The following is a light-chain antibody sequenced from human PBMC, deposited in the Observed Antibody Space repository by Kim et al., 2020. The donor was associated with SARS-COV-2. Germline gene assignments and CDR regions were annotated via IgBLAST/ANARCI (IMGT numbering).Light chain of an antibody. Sequence: ATREDRVTITCRADQNINDWLAWYQQKPGKAPKLLIHKASNLESGVPSRFSGSGSGTQFTLTISSLQPDDFATYYCQQYYSYSITFGGGTKLEI. V-gene: IGKV1-5*03. J-gene: IGKJ4*01. CDR2: KAS. CDR3: QQYYSYSIT. CDR1: QNINDW.